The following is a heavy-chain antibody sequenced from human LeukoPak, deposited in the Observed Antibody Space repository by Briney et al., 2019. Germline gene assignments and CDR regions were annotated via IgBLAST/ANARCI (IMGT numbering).Heavy chain of an antibody. CDR3: ARDGPTESY. D-gene: IGHD5-24*01. CDR2: IYYSGST. CDR1: GGSISSYY. V-gene: IGHV4-59*01. Sequence: PSETLSLTCTVSGGSISSYYWSWIRQPPGEGLEWIGYIYYSGSTNYNPSLKSRVTISVDTSKNQFSLKLSSVTAADTAVYYCARDGPTESYWGQGTLVTVSS. J-gene: IGHJ4*02.